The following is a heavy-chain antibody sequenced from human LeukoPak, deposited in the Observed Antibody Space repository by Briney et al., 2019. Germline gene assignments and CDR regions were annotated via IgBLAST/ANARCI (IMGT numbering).Heavy chain of an antibody. Sequence: PGGSLRLSCAASGFTFDDYAMHWVRQAPGKGLEWVSLISWGGGSTYYADSVKGRFTISRDNSKNSLYLHMNSLGAEDTALYYCAKDRSGNSYGHFDYWGQGTLVTVPS. V-gene: IGHV3-43D*04. D-gene: IGHD3-10*01. CDR1: GFTFDDYA. CDR2: ISWGGGST. J-gene: IGHJ4*02. CDR3: AKDRSGNSYGHFDY.